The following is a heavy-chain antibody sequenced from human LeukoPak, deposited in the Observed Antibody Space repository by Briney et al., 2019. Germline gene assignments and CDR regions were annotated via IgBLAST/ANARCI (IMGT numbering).Heavy chain of an antibody. D-gene: IGHD6-19*01. CDR3: ARFGSGWYYFDY. J-gene: IGHJ4*02. CDR2: INHSGST. Sequence: SETLSLTCAVYGGSSSGYYWSWIRQPPGKGLEWIGEINHSGSTNYNPSLKSRVTISVDTSKNQFSLKLSSVTAADTAVYYCARFGSGWYYFDYWGQGTLVTVSS. V-gene: IGHV4-34*01. CDR1: GGSSSGYY.